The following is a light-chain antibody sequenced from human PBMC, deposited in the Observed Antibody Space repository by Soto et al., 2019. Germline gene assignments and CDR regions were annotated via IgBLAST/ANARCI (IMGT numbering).Light chain of an antibody. V-gene: IGKV1-39*01. CDR3: QQTYNLPPT. Sequence: DIQLTQSPSSLSASVGDRVSITCRTSQTISTFLNWYYHRPGQAPKLLIYSISNLQSGVPSRFSGGGAGTEFTLTISSLQPEDFGSYSCQQTYNLPPTFGGGTRVQIK. CDR2: SIS. J-gene: IGKJ4*01. CDR1: QTISTF.